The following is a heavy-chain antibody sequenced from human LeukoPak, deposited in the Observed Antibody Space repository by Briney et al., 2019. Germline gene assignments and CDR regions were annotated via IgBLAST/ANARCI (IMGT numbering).Heavy chain of an antibody. D-gene: IGHD2-15*01. J-gene: IGHJ4*02. CDR3: ASLASVAVEKPFDY. Sequence: PSETLSLTCTVSGGSISSSSYYWGWIRQPPGKGLEWIGSIYYSGSTYYNPSLKSRVTISVDTSKNQFSLKLTSVTAADTAVYYCASLASVAVEKPFDYWGQGTLGTVSS. CDR1: GGSISSSSYY. CDR2: IYYSGST. V-gene: IGHV4-39*01.